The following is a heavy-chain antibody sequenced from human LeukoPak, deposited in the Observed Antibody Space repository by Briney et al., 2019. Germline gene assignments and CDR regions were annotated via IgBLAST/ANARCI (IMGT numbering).Heavy chain of an antibody. Sequence: PSETLSLTCTVSGASTSGYYWSWIRQTPGKGLEWIGYVYYTGSTNYNPSLQSRVSITIDTSKNQFALNLRSVTAADTATYYCARYMRDSGTYDFDYWGRGTLVTVSS. CDR2: VYYTGST. V-gene: IGHV4-59*13. J-gene: IGHJ4*02. CDR3: ARYMRDSGTYDFDY. CDR1: GASTSGYY. D-gene: IGHD3-3*01.